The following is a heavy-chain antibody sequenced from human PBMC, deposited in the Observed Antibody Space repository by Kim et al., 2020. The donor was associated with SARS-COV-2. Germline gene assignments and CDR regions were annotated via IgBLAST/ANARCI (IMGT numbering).Heavy chain of an antibody. J-gene: IGHJ5*02. Sequence: SVKVSCKASGGTFSSYPISWVRQAPGQGLEWMGEIIPMFGTANYAEKFQGRVTITADESASTAYMEVNTLRSEDTAVYYCARGGSGYYSHWFDPWGQGTQVTVSS. CDR1: GGTFSSYP. CDR3: ARGGSGYYSHWFDP. D-gene: IGHD3-22*01. CDR2: IIPMFGTA. V-gene: IGHV1-69*13.